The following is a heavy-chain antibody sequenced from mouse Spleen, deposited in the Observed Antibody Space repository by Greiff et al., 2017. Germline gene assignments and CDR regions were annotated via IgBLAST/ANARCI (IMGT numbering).Heavy chain of an antibody. V-gene: IGHV5-17*01. CDR2: ISSGSSTI. CDR1: GFTFSDYG. J-gene: IGHJ4*01. Sequence: EVKLMESGGGLVKPGGSLKLSCAASGFTFSDYGMHWVRQAPEKGLEWVAYISSGSSTIYYADTVKGRFTISRDNAKNTLFLQMTSLRSEDTAMYYCARALLRNYYAMDYWGQGTSVTVSS. D-gene: IGHD1-1*01. CDR3: ARALLRNYYAMDY.